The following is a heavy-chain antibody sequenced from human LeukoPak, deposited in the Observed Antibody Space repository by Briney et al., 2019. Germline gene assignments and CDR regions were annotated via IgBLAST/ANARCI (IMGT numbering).Heavy chain of an antibody. Sequence: GGSLRLSCAASGFTFSSYGMHGVRQAPGKGLEWVAVISYDGSNKYYADSVKGRFTISRDNSKNTLYLQMNSLRAEDTAVYYCAKDSGYFDWLLTNADYWGQGTLVTVSS. D-gene: IGHD3-9*01. CDR1: GFTFSSYG. CDR2: ISYDGSNK. CDR3: AKDSGYFDWLLTNADY. V-gene: IGHV3-30*18. J-gene: IGHJ4*02.